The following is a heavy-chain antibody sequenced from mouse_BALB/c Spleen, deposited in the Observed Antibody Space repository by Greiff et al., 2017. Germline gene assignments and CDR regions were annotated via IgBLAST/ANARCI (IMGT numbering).Heavy chain of an antibody. CDR3: TRSGMRDFDY. CDR1: GYTFTSYY. J-gene: IGHJ2*01. CDR2: INPSNGGT. V-gene: IGHV1S81*02. D-gene: IGHD4-1*01. Sequence: VQLQQSGAELVKPGASVKLSCKASGYTFTSYYMYWVKQRPGQGLEWIGEINPSNGGTNFNEKFKSKATLTVDKSSSTAYMQLSSLTSEDSAVYYCTRSGMRDFDYWGQGTTLTVSS.